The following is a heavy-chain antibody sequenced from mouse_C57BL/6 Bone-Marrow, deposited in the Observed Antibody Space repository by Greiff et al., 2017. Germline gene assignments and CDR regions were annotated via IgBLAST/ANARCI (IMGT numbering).Heavy chain of an antibody. D-gene: IGHD2-10*01. CDR1: GYTFTSYW. Sequence: QVQLQQPGAELVKPGASVKLSCKASGYTFTSYWMHWVKQRPGQGLEWIGMIHPNSGSTNYNEKFKGKATLTVDKSSSTAYMQLSSLTSEDSAVYYCARTYYGNFVYAMDYWGQGTSVTVSS. V-gene: IGHV1-64*01. J-gene: IGHJ4*01. CDR3: ARTYYGNFVYAMDY. CDR2: IHPNSGST.